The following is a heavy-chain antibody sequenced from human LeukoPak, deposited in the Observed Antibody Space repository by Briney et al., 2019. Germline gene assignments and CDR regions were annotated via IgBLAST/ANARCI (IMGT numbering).Heavy chain of an antibody. Sequence: SETLSLTCTVSGSSISSGDYYWSWIRQPPGKGLEWIGYIYYSGSTYYNPSLKSRVTISVDTSKNQFSLKLSSVTAADTAVYYCARWGYSYGFPTLDYWGQGTLVTVSS. CDR3: ARWGYSYGFPTLDY. CDR1: GSSISSGDYY. J-gene: IGHJ4*02. V-gene: IGHV4-30-4*01. D-gene: IGHD5-18*01. CDR2: IYYSGST.